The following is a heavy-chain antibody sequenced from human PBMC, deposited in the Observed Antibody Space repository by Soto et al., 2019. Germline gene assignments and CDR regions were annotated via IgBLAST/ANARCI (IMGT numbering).Heavy chain of an antibody. D-gene: IGHD1-1*01. V-gene: IGHV1-18*01. CDR2: ISAHNGNT. CDR1: GYTFTSYG. J-gene: IGHJ4*02. Sequence: QVHLVQSGAEVKKPGASVKVSCKASGYTFTSYGITWVRQAPGQGLEGMGWISAHNGNTDYAQKLQGRVIVTRDTSTSTACMELRSVRSDDTAVYYCARGRYGDYCGQGALVTVSS. CDR3: ARGRYGDY.